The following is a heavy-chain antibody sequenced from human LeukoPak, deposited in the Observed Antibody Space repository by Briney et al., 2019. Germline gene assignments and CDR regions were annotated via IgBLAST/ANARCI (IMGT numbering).Heavy chain of an antibody. D-gene: IGHD4-17*01. J-gene: IGHJ4*02. CDR2: IRYDGSNK. Sequence: GGSLRLSCAASGFTFSSYGMHWVRQAPGKGLEWVAFIRYDGSNKYYADSVKGRFTISRDNSKNTLYLQMNSLRAEDTAVYYCAKGLAVTTYYFDYWGQGTLVTVSS. V-gene: IGHV3-30*02. CDR1: GFTFSSYG. CDR3: AKGLAVTTYYFDY.